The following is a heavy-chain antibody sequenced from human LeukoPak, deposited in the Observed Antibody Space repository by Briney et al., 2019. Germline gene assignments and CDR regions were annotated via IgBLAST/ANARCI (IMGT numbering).Heavy chain of an antibody. CDR1: GFTFSSYT. CDR2: ISSSSSAI. Sequence: GGSLRLSCAASGFTFSSYTMNWVRQAPGKGLEWLSYISSSSSAIYYADSVEGRFTVSRDSAKNSLYLQMNSLRAEDTAVYYCAREGLWFGESYFDYWGQGTLVTVSS. V-gene: IGHV3-48*01. D-gene: IGHD3-10*01. J-gene: IGHJ4*02. CDR3: AREGLWFGESYFDY.